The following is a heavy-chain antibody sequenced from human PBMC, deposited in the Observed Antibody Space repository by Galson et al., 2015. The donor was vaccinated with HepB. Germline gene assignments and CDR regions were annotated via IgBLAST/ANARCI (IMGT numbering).Heavy chain of an antibody. Sequence: SVKVSCKASGGTFSSYAISWVRQAPGQGLEWMGRIIPILGIANYAQKFRGRVTITADKSTSTAYMELSSLRSEDTAVYYCASSPRFDYYGSGSYWMDVWGQGTTVTVSS. J-gene: IGHJ6*02. CDR2: IIPILGIA. CDR3: ASSPRFDYYGSGSYWMDV. CDR1: GGTFSSYA. D-gene: IGHD3-10*01. V-gene: IGHV1-69*04.